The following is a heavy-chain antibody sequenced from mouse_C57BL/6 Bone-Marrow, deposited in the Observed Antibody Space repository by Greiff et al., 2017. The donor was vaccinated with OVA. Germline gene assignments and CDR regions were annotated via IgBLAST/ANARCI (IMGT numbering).Heavy chain of an antibody. V-gene: IGHV1-61*01. Sequence: QVQLQQPGAELVRPGSSVKLSCKASGYTFTSYWMDWVKQRPGQGLEWIGNIYPSDSETHYNQKFKDKATLTVDKSSSTAYMQLSSLTSEDSAVYYCARPLYYSNLYWYFDVWGTGTTVTVSS. CDR3: ARPLYYSNLYWYFDV. CDR1: GYTFTSYW. D-gene: IGHD2-5*01. J-gene: IGHJ1*03. CDR2: IYPSDSET.